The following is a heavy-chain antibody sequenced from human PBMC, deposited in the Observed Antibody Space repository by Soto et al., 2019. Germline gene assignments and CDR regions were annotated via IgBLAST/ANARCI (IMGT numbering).Heavy chain of an antibody. Sequence: SVKASCKASGGTFSSYAISWVRQAPGQGLEWMGGIIPIFGTANYAQKFQGRVTITADESTSTAYMELSSLRSEDTAVYYCARDPRGYCSGGSCYSWFDPWGQGTLVTVSS. CDR2: IIPIFGTA. D-gene: IGHD2-15*01. J-gene: IGHJ5*02. CDR1: GGTFSSYA. CDR3: ARDPRGYCSGGSCYSWFDP. V-gene: IGHV1-69*13.